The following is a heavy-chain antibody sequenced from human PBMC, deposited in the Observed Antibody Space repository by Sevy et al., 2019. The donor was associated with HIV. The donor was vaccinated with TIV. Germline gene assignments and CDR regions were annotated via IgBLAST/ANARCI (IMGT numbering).Heavy chain of an antibody. J-gene: IGHJ3*02. CDR1: EYSFTSYW. Sequence: GESLKISCKGSEYSFTSYWIGWVRQMPGKGLEWMGIIYPGDSDTRYSPSFQGQVTISADKSISTAYLQWSSLKASDTAMYYCARQTVTTSHAFDIWGQGTMVTVSS. D-gene: IGHD4-17*01. CDR3: ARQTVTTSHAFDI. V-gene: IGHV5-51*01. CDR2: IYPGDSDT.